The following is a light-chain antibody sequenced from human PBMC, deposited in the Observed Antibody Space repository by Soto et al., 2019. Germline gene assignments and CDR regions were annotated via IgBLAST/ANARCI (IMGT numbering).Light chain of an antibody. CDR2: EVN. V-gene: IGLV2-14*01. Sequence: QSALTQPPSASGSPGQSVTISCTGTSSDIGGYNSVSWYQQHPGKAPRLMIYEVNNRPSGVSNRFSASKSGNTASLTISGLQAEDEATYYCSSFTSGGTWVFGGGTKLTVL. J-gene: IGLJ3*02. CDR3: SSFTSGGTWV. CDR1: SSDIGGYNS.